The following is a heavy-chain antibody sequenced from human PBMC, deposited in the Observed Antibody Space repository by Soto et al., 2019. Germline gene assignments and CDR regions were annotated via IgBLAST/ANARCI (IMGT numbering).Heavy chain of an antibody. CDR2: IYYDGSNE. CDR3: ARVDVVVAADAFDI. J-gene: IGHJ3*02. D-gene: IGHD2-15*01. V-gene: IGHV3-33*01. CDR1: EFTFSNFG. Sequence: QVQLVESGGGVVQPGRSLRLSCAASEFTFSNFGMHWVRQAPGKGLEWVAVIYYDGSNEYYADSVKGRFTICRDNSKNTLYLQMNSQRAEDTAVYYCARVDVVVAADAFDIWGQGTMVTVSS.